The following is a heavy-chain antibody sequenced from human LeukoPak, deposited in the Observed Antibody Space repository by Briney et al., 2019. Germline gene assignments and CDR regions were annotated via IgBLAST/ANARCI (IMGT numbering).Heavy chain of an antibody. J-gene: IGHJ4*02. Sequence: GRSLRLSCAASGFTFSSYAMHWVRQAPGKGLEWVAVISYDGSNKYYADSVKGRFTISRDNSKNTLYLQMNSLRAEDTAVYYCAKHSGSYYNVIGYWGQGTLVTVSS. D-gene: IGHD3-10*01. CDR3: AKHSGSYYNVIGY. CDR1: GFTFSSYA. CDR2: ISYDGSNK. V-gene: IGHV3-30-3*02.